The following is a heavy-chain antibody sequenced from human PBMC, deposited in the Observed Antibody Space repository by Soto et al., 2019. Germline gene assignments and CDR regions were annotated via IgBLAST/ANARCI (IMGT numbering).Heavy chain of an antibody. Sequence: QVQLVESGGGVVQPGRSLRLSCAASGFTFSSYAMHWVRQAPGKGLEWVAVISYDGSNKYYADSVKGRFTISRDNSKNTLYLQMNSLRAEDTAVYYCAREGLNYPAGYYYYGMDVWGQGTTVTVSS. V-gene: IGHV3-30-3*01. J-gene: IGHJ6*02. CDR3: AREGLNYPAGYYYYGMDV. D-gene: IGHD4-4*01. CDR2: ISYDGSNK. CDR1: GFTFSSYA.